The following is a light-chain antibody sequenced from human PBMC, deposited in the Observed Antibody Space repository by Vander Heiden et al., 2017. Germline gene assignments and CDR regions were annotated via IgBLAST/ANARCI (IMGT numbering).Light chain of an antibody. CDR2: AAS. J-gene: IGKJ1*01. CDR1: KSISSH. CDR3: QQSYSTLWT. Sequence: DIQMTQSPSSLSASVGDRATITSRPSKSISSHLNWYQQKPGKAPKLLIYAASDLQSGVPSRFSGSGSGTDFTLTISSLQPEDFTAYYCQQSYSTLWTFGQGTKVEIK. V-gene: IGKV1-39*01.